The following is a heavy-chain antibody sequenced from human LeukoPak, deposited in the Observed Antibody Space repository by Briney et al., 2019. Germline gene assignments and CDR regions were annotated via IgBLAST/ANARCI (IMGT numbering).Heavy chain of an antibody. J-gene: IGHJ4*02. CDR1: GGSFSGYY. CDR2: INHSGST. D-gene: IGHD6-19*01. CDR3: ARGKYSSGWYAY. V-gene: IGHV4-34*01. Sequence: TSETLSLTCAVYGGSFSGYYWSWIRQPPGKGLEWIGGINHSGSTNYNPSLESRVTISVDTSKNQFSLKLSSVTAADTAVYYCARGKYSSGWYAYWGQGTLVTVSS.